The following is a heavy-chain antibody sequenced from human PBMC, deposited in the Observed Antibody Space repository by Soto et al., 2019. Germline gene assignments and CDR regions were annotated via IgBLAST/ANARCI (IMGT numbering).Heavy chain of an antibody. V-gene: IGHV3-33*01. J-gene: IGHJ4*02. CDR1: GFTFISYG. Sequence: PGGSLRLSCAASGFTFISYGMHWVRRAPCKGLEWVAVIWYDGSNKYYADSVKGRFTISRDNSKNTLYLQMNSLRAEDTAVYYCAREPYCSGGSCQPLNYWGQGTLVTVSS. CDR3: AREPYCSGGSCQPLNY. D-gene: IGHD2-15*01. CDR2: IWYDGSNK.